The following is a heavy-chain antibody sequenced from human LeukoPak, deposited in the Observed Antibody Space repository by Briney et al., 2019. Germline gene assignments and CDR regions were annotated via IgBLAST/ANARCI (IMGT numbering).Heavy chain of an antibody. V-gene: IGHV7-4-1*02. CDR1: GYSFTSYA. J-gene: IGHJ6*03. D-gene: IGHD3-10*01. CDR3: ARGRGASSGSGSHGTTSSYYMDV. CDR2: INTNTGIP. Sequence: ASVKVSCKASGYSFTSYALNWVRQAPGQGVEWMGWINTNTGIPTYAPGFIGRVVFSLDTSVSTAHLQISSLKAEDTAVYFCARGRGASSGSGSHGTTSSYYMDVWGKGTTVTVSS.